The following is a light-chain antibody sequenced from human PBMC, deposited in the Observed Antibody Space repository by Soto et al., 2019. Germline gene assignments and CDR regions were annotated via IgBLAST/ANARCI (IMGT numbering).Light chain of an antibody. CDR2: GAS. CDR1: QSVSSRY. CDR3: QQSYSTPRT. V-gene: IGKV3-20*01. J-gene: IGKJ2*01. Sequence: EIVLTQSPGTLSLSPGESATLSCRASQSVSSRYLGWYQQRPGQAPRLLIYGASSRATGIPDRFSGSGSGTDFTLTISSLQSEDFGTYYCQQSYSTPRTFGHGTKLEIK.